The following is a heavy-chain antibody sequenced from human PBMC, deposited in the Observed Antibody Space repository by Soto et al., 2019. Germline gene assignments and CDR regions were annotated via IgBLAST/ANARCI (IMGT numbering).Heavy chain of an antibody. Sequence: SETLSLTCAVSGGSISSGGYSWSWIRQPPGKGLEWIGYIYHGGSTYYNPSLKSRVTISVDRSKNQFSLKLSSVTAADTAVYYCARGRGWNYYYGMDVWGQGTTVTVSS. CDR3: ARGRGWNYYYGMDV. CDR1: GGSISSGGYS. D-gene: IGHD3-10*01. V-gene: IGHV4-30-2*01. J-gene: IGHJ6*02. CDR2: IYHGGST.